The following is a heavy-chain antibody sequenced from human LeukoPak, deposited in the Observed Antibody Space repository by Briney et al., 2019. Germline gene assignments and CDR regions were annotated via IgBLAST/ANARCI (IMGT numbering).Heavy chain of an antibody. CDR3: ARGCSGGSCYAGRAFDI. D-gene: IGHD2-15*01. CDR2: ISAYNGNT. V-gene: IGHV1-18*01. Sequence: ASVKVSCKASGYTFTSYGISRVRQAPGQGLEWMGWISAYNGNTNYAQKLQGRVTMTTDKSTSTAYMELRSLRSDDTAVYYCARGCSGGSCYAGRAFDIWGQGTMVTVSS. CDR1: GYTFTSYG. J-gene: IGHJ3*02.